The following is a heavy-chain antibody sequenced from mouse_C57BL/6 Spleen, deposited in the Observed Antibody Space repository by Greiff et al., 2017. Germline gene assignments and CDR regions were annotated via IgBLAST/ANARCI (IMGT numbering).Heavy chain of an antibody. CDR2: ISYDGSN. Sequence: EVQLQQSGPGLVKPSQSLSLTCSVTGYSITSGYYWNWIRQFPGNKLEWMGYISYDGSNNYNPSLKNRISITRDTSKNQFFLKLNSVTTEDTATYYCARERIYYDYDALYYAMDYWGQGTSVTVSS. CDR1: GYSITSGYY. CDR3: ARERIYYDYDALYYAMDY. D-gene: IGHD2-4*01. V-gene: IGHV3-6*01. J-gene: IGHJ4*01.